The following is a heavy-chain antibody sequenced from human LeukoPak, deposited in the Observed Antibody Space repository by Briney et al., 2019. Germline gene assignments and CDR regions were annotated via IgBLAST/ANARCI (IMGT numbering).Heavy chain of an antibody. CDR1: GGSISSGSYY. J-gene: IGHJ6*03. D-gene: IGHD4-11*01. CDR2: IYTSGST. Sequence: ESSETLSLTCTVSGGSISSGSYYWGWIRQPAGKGLEWIGRIYTSGSTNYNPSLKSRVTISVDTSKNQFPLKLSSVTAADTAVYYCARDAITTVGNYYYYSMDVWGKGTTVTVSS. CDR3: ARDAITTVGNYYYYSMDV. V-gene: IGHV4-61*02.